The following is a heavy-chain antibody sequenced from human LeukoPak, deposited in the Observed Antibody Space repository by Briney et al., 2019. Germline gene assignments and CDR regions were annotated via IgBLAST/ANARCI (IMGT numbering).Heavy chain of an antibody. V-gene: IGHV1-2*02. D-gene: IGHD3-9*01. CDR1: GYTFTGYY. CDR2: INPNSGGT. J-gene: IGHJ4*02. Sequence: ASVKVSCKASGYTFTGYYMHWVRQAPGQGLEWMGWINPNSGGTNYAQKFQGRVTMTRDTSISTAYMELSRLRSDDTAVYYCARAPDYDILTGHDYWGQGTLVTVSS. CDR3: ARAPDYDILTGHDY.